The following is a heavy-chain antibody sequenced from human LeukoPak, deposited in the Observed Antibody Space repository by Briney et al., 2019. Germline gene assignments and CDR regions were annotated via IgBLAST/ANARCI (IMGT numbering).Heavy chain of an antibody. J-gene: IGHJ4*02. D-gene: IGHD3-22*01. V-gene: IGHV1-8*01. CDR2: MNPNSGNT. CDR3: ARGSIRERGSGYYNY. CDR1: GYTFTSYD. Sequence: ASVKVSCKASGYTFTSYDINWVRQATGQGLEWKGWMNPNSGNTGYAQKFQGRVTMTRNTSISTAYMELSSLRSEDTAVYYCARGSIRERGSGYYNYWGQGTLVTVSS.